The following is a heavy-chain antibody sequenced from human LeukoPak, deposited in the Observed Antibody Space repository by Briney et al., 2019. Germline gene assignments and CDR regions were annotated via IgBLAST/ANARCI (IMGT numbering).Heavy chain of an antibody. D-gene: IGHD3-10*01. J-gene: IGHJ3*02. V-gene: IGHV1-69*05. Sequence: SVKVSCKASRGTFSSYASSWVRQAPGQGREWMGGIIRMFGTSNYAQRFRGGVTITTDQSTSTASIELSSLRSEDTAVYYCARDITMVRRVMTAFDIWGQGTMVTVSS. CDR1: RGTFSSYA. CDR2: IIRMFGTS. CDR3: ARDITMVRRVMTAFDI.